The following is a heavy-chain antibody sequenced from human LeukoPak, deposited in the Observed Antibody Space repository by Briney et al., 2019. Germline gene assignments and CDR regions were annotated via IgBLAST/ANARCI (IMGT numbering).Heavy chain of an antibody. Sequence: PGGSLRLSCAASGFTFKNYWMHWVRQTPGKGLEWVAVISYDGSNKYYADSVKGRFTISRDNSKNTLYLQMNSLRAEDTAVYYCAKDQFTATGYFDYWGQGTLVTVSS. V-gene: IGHV3-30*18. CDR3: AKDQFTATGYFDY. CDR2: ISYDGSNK. CDR1: GFTFKNYW. J-gene: IGHJ4*02. D-gene: IGHD3-16*01.